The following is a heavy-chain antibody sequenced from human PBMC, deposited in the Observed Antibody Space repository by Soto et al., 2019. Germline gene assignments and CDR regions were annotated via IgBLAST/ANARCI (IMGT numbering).Heavy chain of an antibody. CDR2: INHNTNT. CDR3: ARRYSSAFDI. D-gene: IGHD6-13*01. J-gene: IGHJ3*02. V-gene: IGHV4-34*01. CDR1: GGSFSDTY. Sequence: SETLSLTCAVYGGSFSDTYWNWFRQPPGKGLEWIGEINHNTNTIYNPSLTSRVTISVDTSKNHFSLKLSSVTAADTAVYYCARRYSSAFDIWGQGTMVTVSS.